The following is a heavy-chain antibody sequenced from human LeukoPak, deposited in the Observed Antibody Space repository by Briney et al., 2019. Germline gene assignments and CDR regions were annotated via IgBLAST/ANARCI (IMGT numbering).Heavy chain of an antibody. D-gene: IGHD1-26*01. J-gene: IGHJ4*02. V-gene: IGHV3-20*04. CDR1: GFTFDDYG. CDR2: ITWNGGST. Sequence: GGSLRLSCTAAGFTFDDYGMSWVRQIPGKGLEWVAGITWNGGSTDYAVCVRGRFTISRDNAKKSVYLQMNSLRAEDTAVYYCAREWVRYSGSYAPYYFDYWGQGTLVTVSS. CDR3: AREWVRYSGSYAPYYFDY.